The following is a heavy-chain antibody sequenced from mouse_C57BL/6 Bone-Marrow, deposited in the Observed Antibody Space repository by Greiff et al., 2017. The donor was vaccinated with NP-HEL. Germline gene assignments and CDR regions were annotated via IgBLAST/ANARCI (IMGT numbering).Heavy chain of an antibody. V-gene: IGHV14-4*01. CDR1: GFNIKDDY. J-gene: IGHJ3*01. Sequence: EVQLQESGAELVRPGASVKLSCTASGFNIKDDYMHWVKQRPEQGLEWIGWIDPENGDTEYASKFQGKATITADTSSNTAYLQLSSRTSEDTAVYYCSTSDYDVESWAYWGQGTLVTVSA. D-gene: IGHD2-4*01. CDR3: STSDYDVESWAY. CDR2: IDPENGDT.